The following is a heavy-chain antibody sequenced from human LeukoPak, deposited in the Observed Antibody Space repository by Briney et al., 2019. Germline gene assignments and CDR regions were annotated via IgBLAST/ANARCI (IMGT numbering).Heavy chain of an antibody. CDR1: GYTFTSYG. D-gene: IGHD4-17*01. Sequence: RASVKVSCKASGYTFTSYGISWVRQAPGQGLEWMGWISAYNGNTNYAQKLQGRVTMTTDTSTSTAYMELRSLRSDDTAVYYCASPLPDYGDYPWGQGTLVTVSS. CDR3: ASPLPDYGDYP. V-gene: IGHV1-18*01. CDR2: ISAYNGNT. J-gene: IGHJ5*02.